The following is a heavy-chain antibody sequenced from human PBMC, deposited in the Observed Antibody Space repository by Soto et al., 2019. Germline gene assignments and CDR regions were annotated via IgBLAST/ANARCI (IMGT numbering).Heavy chain of an antibody. CDR1: GFTFSDYA. CDR3: AKGGWQWLVTSDFNH. CDR2: VSHDGRNT. D-gene: IGHD6-19*01. V-gene: IGHV3-30*18. J-gene: IGHJ4*02. Sequence: VQLVESGGGVVQPGRSLRLSCAASGFTFSDYAMHWVRQPPGKGLEWVAVVSHDGRNTHYSDSVKGRFTISRDSSKNTVFLEMTILSAEYTAVYYCAKGGWQWLVTSDFNHWGQGALVTFSS.